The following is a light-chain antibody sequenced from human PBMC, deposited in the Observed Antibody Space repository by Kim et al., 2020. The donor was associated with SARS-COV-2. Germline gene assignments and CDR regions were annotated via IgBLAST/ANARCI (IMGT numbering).Light chain of an antibody. J-gene: IGLJ2*01. CDR1: SGHSSYA. CDR3: QTWGTGTVV. Sequence: ASVKLTCTPSSGHSSYAIAWHQQQPEKGPRYLVKVNSDGSHSKGDGIPDRFSGSSSGTERYLIISSLQSEDEADYYCQTWGTGTVVFGGGTQLTVL. V-gene: IGLV4-69*01. CDR2: VNSDGSH.